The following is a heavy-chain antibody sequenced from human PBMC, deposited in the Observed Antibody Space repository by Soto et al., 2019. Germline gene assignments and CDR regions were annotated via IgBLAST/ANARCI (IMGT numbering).Heavy chain of an antibody. CDR1: GFTFSSYW. V-gene: IGHV3-7*04. CDR3: ARDLASTTIPNY. CDR2: IKQDGSEI. Sequence: EVQLVESGGGLVQPGGSLRLSCAASGFTFSSYWMSWVRQAPGKGLEWVANIKQDGSEIHYVDSVKGRFTISRDKAKNSLYLQMNSLRAEDTAVYYCARDLASTTIPNYWGQGTLVTVSS. D-gene: IGHD4-17*01. J-gene: IGHJ4*02.